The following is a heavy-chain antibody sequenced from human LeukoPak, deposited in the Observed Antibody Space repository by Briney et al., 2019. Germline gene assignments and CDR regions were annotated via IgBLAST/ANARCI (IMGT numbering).Heavy chain of an antibody. CDR2: IYSGGST. CDR3: ARGANSLWLGDGGAFDI. V-gene: IGHV3-53*01. Sequence: GGSLRLSCAASGFTVSSNYMSWVRQAPGKGLEWVSVIYSGGSTYYADSVKGRFTISRDNSKNTLYLQMNSLRAEDTAVYYCARGANSLWLGDGGAFDIWGQGTMVTVSS. CDR1: GFTVSSNY. D-gene: IGHD3-10*01. J-gene: IGHJ3*02.